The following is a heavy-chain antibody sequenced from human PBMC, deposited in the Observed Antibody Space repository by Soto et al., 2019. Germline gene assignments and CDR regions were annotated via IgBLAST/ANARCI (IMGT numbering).Heavy chain of an antibody. D-gene: IGHD6-19*01. V-gene: IGHV3-23*01. Sequence: GGSLRLSCVTSGFTFNTFAMSWVRRAPGKGLEWVPAISISGDRTYYADSVKGRFFISRDNSNNTLFLRVSSLRVEDTATYYCAKAGGSGWMNYFDHWGQGTPVTVPQ. CDR2: ISISGDRT. CDR3: AKAGGSGWMNYFDH. J-gene: IGHJ4*02. CDR1: GFTFNTFA.